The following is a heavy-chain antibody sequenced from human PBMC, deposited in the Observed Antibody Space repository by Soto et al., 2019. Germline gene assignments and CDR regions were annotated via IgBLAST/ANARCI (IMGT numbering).Heavy chain of an antibody. J-gene: IGHJ6*02. CDR3: AISGYCTNGVCPYYYGMDV. D-gene: IGHD2-8*01. CDR2: ISAYNGNT. Sequence: ASVKVSCKASGYTFTSYGITWVRQAPGQGLEWMGWISAYNGNTNYAQKLQGRVTMTTDTSTITAYMELRSLRSDDTAVYYCAISGYCTNGVCPYYYGMDVWGQGTTVTVSS. V-gene: IGHV1-18*01. CDR1: GYTFTSYG.